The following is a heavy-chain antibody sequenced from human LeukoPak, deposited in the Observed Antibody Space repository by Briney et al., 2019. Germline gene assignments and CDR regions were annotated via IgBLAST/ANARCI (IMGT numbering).Heavy chain of an antibody. D-gene: IGHD2-2*02. CDR2: ISAYNGNT. J-gene: IGHJ4*02. CDR3: AKGCSTISCYTSEY. V-gene: IGHV1-18*01. CDR1: GYTFTSYG. Sequence: ASVKVSCKASGYTFTSYGISWVRQAPGQGLEWMGWISAYNGNTNYAQKLQGRVTMTTDTSTSTAYMELRSLRSDDTALYYCAKGCSTISCYTSEYWGQGTLVTVSS.